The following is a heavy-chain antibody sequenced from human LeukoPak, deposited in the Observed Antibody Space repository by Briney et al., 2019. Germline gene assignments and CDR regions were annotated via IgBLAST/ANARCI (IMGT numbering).Heavy chain of an antibody. J-gene: IGHJ4*02. V-gene: IGHV3-30-3*01. CDR2: ISYDGSNK. CDR3: ARSPGGGVVILGLN. D-gene: IGHD3-3*01. CDR1: GFTFSSYA. Sequence: PGGSLRLSCAASGFTFSSYAMHWVRQAPGKGLEWVAVISYDGSNKYYADSVKGRFTISRDNSKNTLYLQMNSLRAEDTAVYYCARSPGGGVVILGLNWGQGTLVTVSS.